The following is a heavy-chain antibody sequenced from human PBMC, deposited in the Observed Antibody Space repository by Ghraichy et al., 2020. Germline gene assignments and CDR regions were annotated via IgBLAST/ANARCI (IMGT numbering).Heavy chain of an antibody. CDR1: GYPFTGYH. Sequence: ASVKVSCKTSGYPFTGYHIHWVRQAPGQGLEWMGVLNPTGGSTTYAQKFQGRVTMTRDTSTSTVYMEMSSLRSDDTAIFYCARLYYYAMDVWGQGTPVTVSS. CDR3: ARLYYYAMDV. V-gene: IGHV1-46*01. CDR2: LNPTGGST. J-gene: IGHJ6*02.